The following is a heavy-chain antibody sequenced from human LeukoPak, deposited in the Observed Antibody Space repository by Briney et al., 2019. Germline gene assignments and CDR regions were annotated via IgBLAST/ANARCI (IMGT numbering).Heavy chain of an antibody. J-gene: IGHJ4*02. D-gene: IGHD4-11*01. CDR1: GYTFTSYG. Sequence: ASVKVSCKASGYTFTSYGISWVRQAPGQGLEWMGWISAYNGNTNYAQKLQGRVTMTTDTSTSTAYMELRSLRSDDTAVYYCARDRHYSNYAGIIFPSDYWGQGTLVTVSS. CDR3: ARDRHYSNYAGIIFPSDY. V-gene: IGHV1-18*01. CDR2: ISAYNGNT.